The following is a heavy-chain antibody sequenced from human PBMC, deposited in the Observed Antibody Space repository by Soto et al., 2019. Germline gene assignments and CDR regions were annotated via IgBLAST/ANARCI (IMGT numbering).Heavy chain of an antibody. CDR3: ARGGSGYDSSGYRSFDY. CDR1: GFTFSSYG. V-gene: IGHV3-33*01. D-gene: IGHD3-22*01. CDR2: IWYDGSNK. J-gene: IGHJ4*02. Sequence: PGGSLRLSCAASGFTFSSYGMHWVRQAPGKGLEWVAVIWYDGSNKYYADSVKGRFTISRDNSKKTLYLQMNSLRAEDTAVYYCARGGSGYDSSGYRSFDYWGQGTLVTVSS.